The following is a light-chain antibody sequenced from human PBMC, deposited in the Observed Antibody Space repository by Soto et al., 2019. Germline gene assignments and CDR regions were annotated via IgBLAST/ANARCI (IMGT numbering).Light chain of an antibody. CDR1: QSFSTY. J-gene: IGKJ1*01. Sequence: DFQMTQSPSSLSASVGNIVTITFRASQSFSTYLAWYQQKPGKVPKLLISGISTLQTGVPSKFSGSGSGTDFTLTISSLQPEDFATYYCQQSYSTPRTFGQGTKVDIK. CDR2: GIS. V-gene: IGKV1-39*01. CDR3: QQSYSTPRT.